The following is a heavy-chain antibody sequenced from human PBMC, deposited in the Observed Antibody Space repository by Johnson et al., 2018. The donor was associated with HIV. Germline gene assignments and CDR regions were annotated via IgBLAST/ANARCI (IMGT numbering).Heavy chain of an antibody. J-gene: IGHJ3*02. CDR3: ARAMYTSGWSYDACDI. D-gene: IGHD6-19*01. Sequence: VQLVESGGGVVRPGGSLRLSCAAFGFTFDDYGMSWVRQAPEKGLEWVSGIGASGITTYYADSVKGRFTISRDNSKNSLYLQMNSLRAEDTAVYYCARAMYTSGWSYDACDIWGQGTTVTVSS. CDR2: IGASGITT. V-gene: IGHV3-20*04. CDR1: GFTFDDYG.